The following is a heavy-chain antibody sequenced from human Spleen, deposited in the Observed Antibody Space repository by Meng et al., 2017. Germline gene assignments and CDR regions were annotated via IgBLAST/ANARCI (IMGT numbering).Heavy chain of an antibody. CDR1: GFTFDDDD. V-gene: IGHV3-20*04. CDR2: INWNGAST. J-gene: IGHJ6*02. CDR3: ARNLDDILTGYLYSRDDSYGMDI. D-gene: IGHD3-9*01. Sequence: GGSLRLSCTASGFTFDDDDMSWVRQAPGKGLEWVSGINWNGASTGYADSVKGRFTISRDNSKNTLYLQMNSLGAEDTAVYYCARNLDDILTGYLYSRDDSYGMDIWGQGTTVTVSS.